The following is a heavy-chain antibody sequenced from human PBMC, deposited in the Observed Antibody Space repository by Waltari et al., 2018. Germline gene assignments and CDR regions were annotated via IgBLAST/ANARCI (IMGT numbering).Heavy chain of an antibody. Sequence: QVQLVQSGAEVKKPGASVKVSCKASGYTFTGYYMHWVRQAPGQGLEWMGWINPNSGDTNYAQKFQGRVTMTRDTSISTAYMELSRLRSDDTAVYYCARDLLDCSGGSCPIDYWGQGTLVTVSS. D-gene: IGHD2-15*01. CDR2: INPNSGDT. J-gene: IGHJ4*02. CDR3: ARDLLDCSGGSCPIDY. V-gene: IGHV1-2*02. CDR1: GYTFTGYY.